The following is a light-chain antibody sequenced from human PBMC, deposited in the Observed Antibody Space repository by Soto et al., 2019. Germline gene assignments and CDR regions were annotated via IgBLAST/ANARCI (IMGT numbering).Light chain of an antibody. CDR3: QQYYSTPPT. V-gene: IGKV4-1*01. CDR1: QSVLYSSNNKNY. Sequence: DTVMTQSPDSLAVSLGERATINCKSSQSVLYSSNNKNYLAWYQQEPGQPPKLLIYWASTRESGVPDRFSGSGSGTDFTLTISSLQAEDVAVYYCQQYYSTPPTFGGGTKVEIK. J-gene: IGKJ4*01. CDR2: WAS.